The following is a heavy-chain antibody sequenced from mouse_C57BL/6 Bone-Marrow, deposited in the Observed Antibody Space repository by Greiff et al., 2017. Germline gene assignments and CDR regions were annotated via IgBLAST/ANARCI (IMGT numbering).Heavy chain of an antibody. D-gene: IGHD1-1*01. CDR2: IDPEDGET. CDR1: GFNIKDYY. J-gene: IGHJ2*01. V-gene: IGHV14-2*01. CDR3: ARGGGSSYYYFDY. Sequence: DVKLVESGAELVKPGASVKLSCTASGFNIKDYYMHWVKQRTEQGLEWIGRIDPEDGETKYAPKFQGKATITADTSSNTAYLQLSSLTSEDTAVYYCARGGGSSYYYFDYWGQGTTLTVSS.